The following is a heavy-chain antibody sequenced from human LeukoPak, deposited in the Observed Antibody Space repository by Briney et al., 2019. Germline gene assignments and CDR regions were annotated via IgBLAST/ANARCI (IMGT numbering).Heavy chain of an antibody. Sequence: GGSLRLSCAASGFTFSSYGMHWVRQAPGKGLEWVAVISNDGSHKYFADSVKVRFTISRDNSKNTVYLQMNSLRADDTAVYYCAKEITSGSYYNWFDPWGQGTLVTVSS. CDR2: ISNDGSHK. J-gene: IGHJ5*02. CDR3: AKEITSGSYYNWFDP. CDR1: GFTFSSYG. V-gene: IGHV3-30*18. D-gene: IGHD1-26*01.